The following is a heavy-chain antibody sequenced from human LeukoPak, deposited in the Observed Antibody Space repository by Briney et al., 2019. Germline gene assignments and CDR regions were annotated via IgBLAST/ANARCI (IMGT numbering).Heavy chain of an antibody. CDR1: GGSISSYY. CDR3: ARGRPPYFRVRGVLRFDY. J-gene: IGHJ4*02. D-gene: IGHD3-10*01. V-gene: IGHV4-4*07. Sequence: SETLSLTCTVSGGSISSYYWSWIRQPAGKGLEWIGRIYTSGSTNYNPSLKSRVTISVDTSKNQFSLKLSSVTAADTAVYYCARGRPPYFRVRGVLRFDYWGQGTPVTVSS. CDR2: IYTSGST.